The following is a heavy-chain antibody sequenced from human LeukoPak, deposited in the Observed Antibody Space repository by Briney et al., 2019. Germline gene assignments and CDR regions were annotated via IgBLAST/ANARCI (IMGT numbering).Heavy chain of an antibody. V-gene: IGHV3-21*01. J-gene: IGHJ3*02. Sequence: GGSLRLSCAASGFTFSSYSMNWVRQAPGKGLEWVSSISSSSSYIYYADSVKGRFTISRDNAKNSLYLQMNSLRAEDTAVYYCARDGGSAHRRQLLPWAFDIWGQGTMVTVSS. CDR1: GFTFSSYS. CDR3: ARDGGSAHRRQLLPWAFDI. CDR2: ISSSSSYI. D-gene: IGHD3-22*01.